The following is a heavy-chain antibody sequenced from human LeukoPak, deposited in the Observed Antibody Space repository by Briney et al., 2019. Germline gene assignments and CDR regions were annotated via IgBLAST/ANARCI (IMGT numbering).Heavy chain of an antibody. CDR2: PYYRSKWYN. CDR1: GDSVSSNSAA. D-gene: IGHD3-3*01. J-gene: IGHJ5*02. Sequence: SQTFSLTCAISGDSVSSNSAAWNWIRQSPSRGLEWLGRPYYRSKWYNDYAVSVKSRITINPDTSKNQFSLQLNSVTPEDTAVYYCARELEQPRTFNWFDPWGQGTLVTVSS. V-gene: IGHV6-1*01. CDR3: ARELEQPRTFNWFDP.